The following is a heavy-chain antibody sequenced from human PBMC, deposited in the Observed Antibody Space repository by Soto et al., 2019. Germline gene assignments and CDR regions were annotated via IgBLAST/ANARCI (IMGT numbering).Heavy chain of an antibody. CDR2: ISYDGSNK. J-gene: IGHJ4*02. Sequence: GGSLRLSCAASGFTFSSYGMHWVRQAPGKGLEWVAVISYDGSNKYYADSVKGRFTISRDNSKNTLYLQMNSLRAEDTAVYYCAKEGWELPSDYWGQGTLVTVSS. D-gene: IGHD1-26*01. CDR3: AKEGWELPSDY. V-gene: IGHV3-30*18. CDR1: GFTFSSYG.